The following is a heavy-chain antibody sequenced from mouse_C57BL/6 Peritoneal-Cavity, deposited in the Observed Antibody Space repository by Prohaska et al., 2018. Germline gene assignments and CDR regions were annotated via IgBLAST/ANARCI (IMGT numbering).Heavy chain of an antibody. CDR1: GFTFSDDG. D-gene: IGHD2-1*01. Sequence: EVQLVESGGGLVKPGGSLKLSCAASGFTFSDDGMHWVRQAPGKRRGCVKVIYSGRNTIYYGKENNDRQKIYRDTDKNTLITHITSLMYENTVISEDAAAYYCACNYWDLDDWGKGTAVTVSS. CDR2: IYSGRNTI. J-gene: IGHJ4*01. V-gene: IGHV5-17*01. CDR3: AAAYYCACNYWDLDD.